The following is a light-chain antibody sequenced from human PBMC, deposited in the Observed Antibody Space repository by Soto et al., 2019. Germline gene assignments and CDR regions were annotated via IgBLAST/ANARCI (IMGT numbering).Light chain of an antibody. V-gene: IGKV1-6*01. Sequence: TQMTQSPLSLSASVGEKIIITCRASRDVGSDVSWYQQKPGQAPKLVIYAASNLYTGVPSRFSGRRSGTEFTLTISSLQPEDFASYYCLQDYGDSWTFSQGTKVDIK. J-gene: IGKJ1*01. CDR3: LQDYGDSWT. CDR1: RDVGSD. CDR2: AAS.